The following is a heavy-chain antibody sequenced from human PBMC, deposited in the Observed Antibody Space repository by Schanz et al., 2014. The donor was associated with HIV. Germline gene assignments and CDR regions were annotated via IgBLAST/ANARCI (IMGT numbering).Heavy chain of an antibody. J-gene: IGHJ4*02. D-gene: IGHD3-3*01. CDR3: ARGDRDDFWSGAAI. CDR1: GGTFNSYA. CDR2: TNPVFGKA. V-gene: IGHV1-69*01. Sequence: QVQLVQPGAEVKKPGSSVKVSCKASGGTFNSYAITWVRQAPGQGPEWMGGTNPVFGKAIYAQKFQGRLTIIADESTSTVYMELSSLRSDDTAVYYCARGDRDDFWSGAAIWGQGTLVTVSS.